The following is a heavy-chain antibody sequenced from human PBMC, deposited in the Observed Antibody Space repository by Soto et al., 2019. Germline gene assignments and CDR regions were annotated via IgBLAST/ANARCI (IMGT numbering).Heavy chain of an antibody. CDR2: IFPSDSDT. CDR1: GYKFTSSW. D-gene: IGHD3-22*01. CDR3: AGKDKSGYFNWFDP. J-gene: IGHJ5*02. V-gene: IGHV5-51*01. Sequence: PGESLKISCRTSGYKFTSSWIAWVRQKPGKGLEWMGIIFPSDSDTRYSPSFQGQVTISADRSTSTVFLQWASLKASDTAVYFCAGKDKSGYFNWFDPWGQGTLVTVSS.